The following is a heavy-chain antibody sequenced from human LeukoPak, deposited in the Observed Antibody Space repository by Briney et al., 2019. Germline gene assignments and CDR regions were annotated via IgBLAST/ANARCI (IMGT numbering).Heavy chain of an antibody. CDR3: ARGVANYYDSSGTYWYFDL. V-gene: IGHV1-18*01. CDR1: GYTFTSYG. Sequence: ASVKVSCKASGYTFTSYGISWVRQAPGQGLEWMGWISAYNGNTNYAQKLQGRVTMTTDTSTSTAYMELRSLRSDDTAVYYCARGVANYYDSSGTYWYFDLWGRGTLVTVSS. J-gene: IGHJ2*01. D-gene: IGHD3-22*01. CDR2: ISAYNGNT.